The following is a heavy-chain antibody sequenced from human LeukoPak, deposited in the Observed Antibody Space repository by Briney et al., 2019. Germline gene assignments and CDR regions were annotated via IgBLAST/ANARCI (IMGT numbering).Heavy chain of an antibody. D-gene: IGHD3-10*01. CDR1: GGSISSSSYY. Sequence: PSETLSLTCTVSGGSISSSSYYWGWIRQPPGKGLEWIGSIYYSGSTYYNPSLKSRVTISVDTSKNQFSLKLSSVTAADTAVYYCAREGDYYGSGSYLVYWGQGTLVTVSS. J-gene: IGHJ4*02. CDR2: IYYSGST. CDR3: AREGDYYGSGSYLVY. V-gene: IGHV4-39*07.